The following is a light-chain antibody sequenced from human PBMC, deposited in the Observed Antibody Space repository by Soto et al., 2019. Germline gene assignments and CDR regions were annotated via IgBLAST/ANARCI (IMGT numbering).Light chain of an antibody. J-gene: IGKJ3*01. V-gene: IGKV2-28*01. Sequence: DIVMTQSPLSLPVTPGEPASISCRSSQSLLHSNGYNYLDWYLQKPGQSPQLLIYLGSNRASGGPDRFSGSGSGTDFTLKISRVEAEDVGVYYCMQALKTQFTFGPGTKVDIK. CDR1: QSLLHSNGYNY. CDR3: MQALKTQFT. CDR2: LGS.